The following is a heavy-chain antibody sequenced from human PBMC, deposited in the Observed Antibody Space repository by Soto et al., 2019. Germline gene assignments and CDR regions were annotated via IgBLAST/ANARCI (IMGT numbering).Heavy chain of an antibody. V-gene: IGHV3-74*01. Sequence: EVQLVESGGGLVQPGGSLRLSCAASGFTFSDHWIHWVRQGPGEGLVWVSRIKGDGSITNYADSVKGRVTIYRDNAKNTVEPQINSPRAEDKALDYRARSLKGAYGMDVWGQGTTVTVSS. J-gene: IGHJ6*02. CDR1: GFTFSDHW. CDR3: ARSLKGAYGMDV. CDR2: IKGDGSIT. D-gene: IGHD2-21*01.